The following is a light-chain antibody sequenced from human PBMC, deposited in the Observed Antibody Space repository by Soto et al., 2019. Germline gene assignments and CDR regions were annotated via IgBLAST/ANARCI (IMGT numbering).Light chain of an antibody. CDR3: QQYDYSRT. CDR2: DAS. CDR1: QSISNR. J-gene: IGKJ1*01. Sequence: DIQMTHSPSTLSASVGDIVTITCRASQSISNRLAWYQQKPGKAPKLLIYDASSLESGVPSRFSGSGSGTEFTLTISSLHSDDFATYYCQQYDYSRTFGRGTKVDIK. V-gene: IGKV1-5*01.